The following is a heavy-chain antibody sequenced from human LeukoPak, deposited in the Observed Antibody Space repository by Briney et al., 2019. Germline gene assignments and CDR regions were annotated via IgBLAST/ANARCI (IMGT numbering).Heavy chain of an antibody. V-gene: IGHV3-21*01. CDR2: ISGSSSYI. CDR3: ARDLGQYYDTSDNWFDP. Sequence: PGGSLRLSCAASGFTFSSYSMNWVRQAPGKGLEWVSSISGSSSYIYYADSVKGRFTISRDNAKNSLYLQMNSLRAEDTAVYYCARDLGQYYDTSDNWFDPWGQGTLVTVSS. J-gene: IGHJ5*02. CDR1: GFTFSSYS. D-gene: IGHD3-22*01.